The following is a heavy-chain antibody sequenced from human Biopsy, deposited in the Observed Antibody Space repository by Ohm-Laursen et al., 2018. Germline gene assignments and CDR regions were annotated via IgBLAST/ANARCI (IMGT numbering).Heavy chain of an antibody. CDR3: AGIVLGPTNDAFDI. CDR1: GGSISSGGSY. V-gene: IGHV4-31*01. J-gene: IGHJ3*02. CDR2: IFNSANT. Sequence: SQTLSLTCTVSGGSISSGGSYWSWIRQRPGKGLEWIGYIFNSANTYYNPSLKNLITISGDTSKNQFSLKLNSVTAADTAVYYCAGIVLGPTNDAFDIWDQGTMVTVSS. D-gene: IGHD1-26*01.